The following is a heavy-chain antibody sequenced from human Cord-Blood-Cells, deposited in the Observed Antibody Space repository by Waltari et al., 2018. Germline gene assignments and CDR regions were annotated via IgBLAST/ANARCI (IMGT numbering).Heavy chain of an antibody. CDR1: GFTFSSYA. Sequence: QVQLVESGGGVVQPGRSLRPSCAASGFTFSSYAMHWVRQAPGKGLEWVAVISYDGSNKYYADSVKGRFTISRDNSKNTLYLQMNSLRAEDTAVYYCARGDGDLDYWGQGTLVTVSS. J-gene: IGHJ4*02. V-gene: IGHV3-30*04. CDR3: ARGDGDLDY. CDR2: ISYDGSNK. D-gene: IGHD7-27*01.